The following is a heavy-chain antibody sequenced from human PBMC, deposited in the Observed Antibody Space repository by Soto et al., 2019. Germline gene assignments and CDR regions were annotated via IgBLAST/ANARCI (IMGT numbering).Heavy chain of an antibody. V-gene: IGHV3-30*18. D-gene: IGHD2-2*01. CDR2: VSSDGSNK. CDR3: AKDRVIQLLPIWPDP. Sequence: GGSLRLSCVASGFRFSKYGVHWFRQAPGKGLEWVASVSSDGSNKYYADSVKGRFTISRDNSKSTLYLQVDSLRGDDTAVYYCAKDRVIQLLPIWPDPWGQGTLVTVSS. CDR1: GFRFSKYG. J-gene: IGHJ5*02.